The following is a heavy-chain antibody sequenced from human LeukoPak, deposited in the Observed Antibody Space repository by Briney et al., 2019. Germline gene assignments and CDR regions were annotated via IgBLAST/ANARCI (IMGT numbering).Heavy chain of an antibody. CDR3: AREMIAAASYYFDY. Sequence: PSETLSLTCAVYGGSFSGYYWSWIRQPPGKGLEWIGEINHSGSTNYNPSLKSRVTISVDTSKNQFSLKLSSVTAADTAVYYCAREMIAAASYYFDYWGQGTLVTVSS. D-gene: IGHD6-13*01. J-gene: IGHJ4*02. V-gene: IGHV4-34*01. CDR2: INHSGST. CDR1: GGSFSGYY.